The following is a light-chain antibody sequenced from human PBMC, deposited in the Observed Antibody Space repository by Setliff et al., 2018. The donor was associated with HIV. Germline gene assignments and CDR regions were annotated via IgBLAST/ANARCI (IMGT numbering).Light chain of an antibody. CDR3: AAWDDSLSCYV. Sequence: QSVLTQPPSASGTPGQRVAISCSGSSSNIGRDYVYWYQQVPETAPKLLIYRNIQRPSGVPGRFSGSKSGTSASLAISGLQSGDEADYYCAAWDDSLSCYVFGTGTK. J-gene: IGLJ1*01. CDR2: RNI. V-gene: IGLV1-47*01. CDR1: SSNIGRDY.